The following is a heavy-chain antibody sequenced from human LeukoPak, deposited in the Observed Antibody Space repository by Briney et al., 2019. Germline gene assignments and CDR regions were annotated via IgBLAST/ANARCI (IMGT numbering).Heavy chain of an antibody. CDR1: GGSISSYY. D-gene: IGHD5-18*01. J-gene: IGHJ3*01. V-gene: IGHV4-59*01. CDR3: ARGGYTYGFDAFDF. CDR2: KYYSGRT. Sequence: PSEILSLTCTVSGGSISSYYWSWIRQPPGKGLEWIGYKYYSGRTNYNPSLKSRVTISVGTSKNQISLKLSSVTAADTAVYYCARGGYTYGFDAFDFWGQGTMVTVSS.